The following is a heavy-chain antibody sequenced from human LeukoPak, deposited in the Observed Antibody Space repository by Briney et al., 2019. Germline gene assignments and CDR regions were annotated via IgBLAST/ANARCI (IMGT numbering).Heavy chain of an antibody. CDR1: GGSISSYY. CDR2: IYYSGST. D-gene: IGHD6-6*01. Sequence: PSETLSLTCTVSGGSISSYYWSWIRQPPGKGLKWIGYIYYSGSTNYNPSLKSRVTISIDTSKNQFSLKLSSVTAADTAVYYCARVGGVAARPFDYWGQGTLVTVSS. CDR3: ARVGGVAARPFDY. V-gene: IGHV4-59*01. J-gene: IGHJ4*02.